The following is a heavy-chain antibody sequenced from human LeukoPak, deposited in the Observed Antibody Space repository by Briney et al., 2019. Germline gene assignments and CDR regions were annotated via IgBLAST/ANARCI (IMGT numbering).Heavy chain of an antibody. Sequence: ASVKVSCKASGYTFTSYYLHWVRQAPGQGPEWMGWINPNSGGTNYAQKFQGRVTMTRDTSISTAYMELSRLRSDDTAVYYCARDVGSSSWYETDYWGQGTLVTVSS. D-gene: IGHD6-13*01. CDR3: ARDVGSSSWYETDY. CDR2: INPNSGGT. J-gene: IGHJ4*02. CDR1: GYTFTSYY. V-gene: IGHV1-2*02.